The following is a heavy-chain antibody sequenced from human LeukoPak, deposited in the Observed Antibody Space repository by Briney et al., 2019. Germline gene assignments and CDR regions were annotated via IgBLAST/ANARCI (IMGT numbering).Heavy chain of an antibody. V-gene: IGHV1-2*02. CDR3: ARDLMVRGPMDV. Sequence: ASVKVSCKASGYTFSGYYMHWVRQAPGQGLEWVGWINPNSGGTNYAQKFQGRVTMTRDTSISTAYMGLSRLLSGDTAVYYCARDLMVRGPMDVWGKGTTVTVSS. CDR1: GYTFSGYY. CDR2: INPNSGGT. D-gene: IGHD3-10*01. J-gene: IGHJ6*03.